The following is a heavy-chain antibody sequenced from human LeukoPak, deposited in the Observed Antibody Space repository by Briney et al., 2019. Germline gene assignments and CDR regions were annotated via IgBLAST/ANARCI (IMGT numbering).Heavy chain of an antibody. D-gene: IGHD7-27*01. J-gene: IGHJ4*02. V-gene: IGHV1-8*01. CDR2: MSPNSGNP. Sequence: WMACMSPNSGNPGYAQKFQGRVTMPRNTSISTAYMELTSLRSEDTAVYYCVGGAPNWGFDYWGQGTLVTVSS. CDR3: VGGAPNWGFDY.